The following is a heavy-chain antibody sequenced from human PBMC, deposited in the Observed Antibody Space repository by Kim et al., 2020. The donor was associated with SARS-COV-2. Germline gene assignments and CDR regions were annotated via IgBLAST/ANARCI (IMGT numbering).Heavy chain of an antibody. Sequence: SETLSLTCTVSGGYISSSGYYWGWISQPPGKGLEWLGSVYYTGANYCDSPLKSRATISVDTSKNLYSLKLSPVTVADTAVYYCARHFRGTSIRFLGLYQFDSWGHETLITVSS. CDR3: ARHFRGTSIRFLGLYQFDS. V-gene: IGHV4-39*01. CDR1: GGYISSSGYY. J-gene: IGHJ5*01. CDR2: VYYTGAN. D-gene: IGHD3-16*02.